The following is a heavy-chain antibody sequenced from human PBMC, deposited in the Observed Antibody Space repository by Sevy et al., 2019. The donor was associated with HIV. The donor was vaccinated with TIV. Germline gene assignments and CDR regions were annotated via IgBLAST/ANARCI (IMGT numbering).Heavy chain of an antibody. CDR2: IKQDGSEK. D-gene: IGHD1-26*01. Sequence: GGSLRLSCAASGFTFSSYWMSWVRQAPGKGLEWVANIKQDGSEKYYVDSVKGRFTISRDNAKNSRYLQMNSLRAEDTAVYYCARVAGGPSSGSYYWTDAFDIWGQGTMVTVSS. J-gene: IGHJ3*02. CDR3: ARVAGGPSSGSYYWTDAFDI. V-gene: IGHV3-7*03. CDR1: GFTFSSYW.